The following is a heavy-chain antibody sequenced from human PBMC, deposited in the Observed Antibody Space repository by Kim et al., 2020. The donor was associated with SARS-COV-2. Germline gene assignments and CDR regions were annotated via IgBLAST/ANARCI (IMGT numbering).Heavy chain of an antibody. CDR2: IYSGGST. V-gene: IGHV3-53*01. D-gene: IGHD3-9*01. CDR3: AMRKPYYDILTGYYGMDV. Sequence: GGSLRLSCAASGFTVSSNYMSWVRQAPGKGLEWVSVIYSGGSTYYADSVKGRFTISRDNSKNTLYLQMNSLRAEDTAVYYCAMRKPYYDILTGYYGMDVWGQGTTVTVSS. J-gene: IGHJ6*02. CDR1: GFTVSSNY.